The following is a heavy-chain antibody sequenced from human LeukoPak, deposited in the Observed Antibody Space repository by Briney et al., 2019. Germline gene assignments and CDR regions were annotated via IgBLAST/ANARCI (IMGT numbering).Heavy chain of an antibody. D-gene: IGHD6-13*01. CDR1: GFTFSSYS. CDR3: ARGTAGKGFDY. V-gene: IGHV3-21*01. J-gene: IGHJ4*02. Sequence: GGSLRLSCAASGFTFSSYSMNWVRQAPGKGLEWVSSISSSSSSYIYYADSVKGRFTISRDNAKNSLYLQMNSLRAEDTAVYYCARGTAGKGFDYWGQGTLVTVSS. CDR2: ISSSSSSYI.